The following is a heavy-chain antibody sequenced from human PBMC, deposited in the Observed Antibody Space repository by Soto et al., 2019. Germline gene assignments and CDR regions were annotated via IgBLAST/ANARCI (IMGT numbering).Heavy chain of an antibody. V-gene: IGHV3-7*01. CDR2: IKQDGSKK. Sequence: QPGGSLRLSCAASGFTFSSYWMSWVRQAPGKGLEWVANIKQDGSKKYYVDSVKGRFTISRDNSKNTLYLQMNSLRAEDTAVYYCVRADYYYDSRPLEYNWFAPWGQGTLVTVSS. CDR1: GFTFSSYW. CDR3: VRADYYYDSRPLEYNWFAP. J-gene: IGHJ5*02. D-gene: IGHD3-22*01.